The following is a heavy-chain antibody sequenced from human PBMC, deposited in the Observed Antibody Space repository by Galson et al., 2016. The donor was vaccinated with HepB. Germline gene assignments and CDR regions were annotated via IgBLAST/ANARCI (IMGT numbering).Heavy chain of an antibody. CDR2: ITSRSSYI. J-gene: IGHJ4*02. Sequence: SLRLSCAASGFTFSGYSLNWVRQAPGRGLEWVSFITSRSSYIHYADSVKGRFTVSRDNAKNSLFLQMNSLRVEDTAVYYCVRLNYSSSWFDYWGQGTLVTVSS. CDR1: GFTFSGYS. V-gene: IGHV3-21*01. CDR3: VRLNYSSSWFDY. D-gene: IGHD6-13*01.